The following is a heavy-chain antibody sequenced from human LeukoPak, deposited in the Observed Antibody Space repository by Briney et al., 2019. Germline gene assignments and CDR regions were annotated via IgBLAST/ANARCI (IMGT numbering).Heavy chain of an antibody. D-gene: IGHD2-21*02. J-gene: IGHJ4*02. CDR3: ASPKYGDFYFDY. CDR2: ISPSSGGT. Sequence: ASVKVSCRASGYXFSGYYMHWVRQAPGQGLEWMGWISPSSGGTNYAQKFQGRVIMTRDTSIRTAYMELSRLTSDDTAVYYCASPKYGDFYFDYWGQGTLVTVAS. V-gene: IGHV1-2*02. CDR1: GYXFSGYY.